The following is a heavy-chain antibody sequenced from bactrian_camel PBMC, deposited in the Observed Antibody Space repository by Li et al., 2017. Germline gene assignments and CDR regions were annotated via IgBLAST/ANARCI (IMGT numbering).Heavy chain of an antibody. D-gene: IGHD8*01. CDR1: AVTYC. CDR2: IDTDAAT. Sequence: HVQLVESGGGSVRAGGSLRLSCAASAVTYCMAWFRQGPGKVREILATIDTDAATTYADSVKGRFTISRDNAKNTVYLQMDSLKPGDTAMYYCAMHRYGAAWSLETVNYWGQGTQVTVS. J-gene: IGHJ4*01. V-gene: IGHV3S53*01. CDR3: AMHRYGAAWSLETVNY.